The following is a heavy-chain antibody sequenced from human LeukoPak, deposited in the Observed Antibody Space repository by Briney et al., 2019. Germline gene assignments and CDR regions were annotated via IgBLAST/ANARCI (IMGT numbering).Heavy chain of an antibody. V-gene: IGHV3-21*01. Sequence: GGSLRLSCAASGFTFSSYNMNWVRQAPGKGLEWVASISGGSGYIYYADSVKGRFTISRDNAKNSLYLQMNSLRAEDTAVYYCVGGPIAAAGEDYWGQGSLVTVSS. CDR1: GFTFSSYN. D-gene: IGHD6-13*01. J-gene: IGHJ4*02. CDR3: VGGPIAAAGEDY. CDR2: ISGGSGYI.